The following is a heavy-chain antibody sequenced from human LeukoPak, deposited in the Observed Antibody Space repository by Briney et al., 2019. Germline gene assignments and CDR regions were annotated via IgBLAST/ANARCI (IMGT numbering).Heavy chain of an antibody. Sequence: SETLSLTCTVSGGSISSGDYYWSWIRQPPGKGLEWIGYIYYSGSTYYNPSLKSRVTISVDTSKNQFSLKLSSVTAADTAVYYCARAAYSSSSGAGYFDYWGQGTLVTVSS. CDR2: IYYSGST. D-gene: IGHD6-6*01. CDR3: ARAAYSSSSGAGYFDY. J-gene: IGHJ4*02. V-gene: IGHV4-30-4*02. CDR1: GGSISSGDYY.